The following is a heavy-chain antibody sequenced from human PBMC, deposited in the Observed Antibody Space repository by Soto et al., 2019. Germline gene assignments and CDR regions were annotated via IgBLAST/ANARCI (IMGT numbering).Heavy chain of an antibody. D-gene: IGHD2-2*01. CDR3: ARQAESTSCYYSDC. CDR1: VGSISSSSYY. J-gene: IGHJ4*02. V-gene: IGHV4-39*01. Sequence: PSETLSLTCTVSVGSISSSSYYLGWIRQPPGKGLEWIGSIYYSWSTYYNPSLKSRVTISVDTSKNQFSLKLSSVTAADTAVYYCARQAESTSCYYSDCWGQGTLVTVSS. CDR2: IYYSWST.